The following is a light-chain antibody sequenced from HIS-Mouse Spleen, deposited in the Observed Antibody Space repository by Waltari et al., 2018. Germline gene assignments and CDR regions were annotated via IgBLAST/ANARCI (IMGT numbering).Light chain of an antibody. CDR1: KLGEKY. Sequence: SYELTQPPSVSVSPGQTASITCSGDKLGEKYACWYQQKPGQSPGLVIYQDSKRPSGIPERFSGSNSGNTATLTISGTQAMDEADYYCQAWDSSTVVFGGGTKLTVL. CDR3: QAWDSSTVV. CDR2: QDS. J-gene: IGLJ2*01. V-gene: IGLV3-1*01.